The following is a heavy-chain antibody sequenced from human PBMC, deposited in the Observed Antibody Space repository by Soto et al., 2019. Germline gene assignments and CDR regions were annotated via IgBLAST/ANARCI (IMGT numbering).Heavy chain of an antibody. D-gene: IGHD2-2*01. CDR1: GFTFSSYV. Sequence: GGSLRLSCAASGFTFSSYVMSWVRQAPGKGLEWVSAISGSGGSTYYADSVKGRFTISRDNSKNTLYLQMNSLRAEDTAVYYCAKDDCSSTSCYVDYYYGMDVWGQGTTVTVSS. V-gene: IGHV3-23*01. CDR2: ISGSGGST. J-gene: IGHJ6*02. CDR3: AKDDCSSTSCYVDYYYGMDV.